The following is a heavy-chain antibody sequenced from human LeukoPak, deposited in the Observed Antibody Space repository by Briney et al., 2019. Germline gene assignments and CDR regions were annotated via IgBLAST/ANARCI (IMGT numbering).Heavy chain of an antibody. D-gene: IGHD3-10*01. V-gene: IGHV3-74*01. CDR1: GFSFSRYW. CDR3: ARAPMVRGNYYYMDV. Sequence: GGSLRLSCVGSGFSFSRYWMHWVRQVPGKGLVWVSRINGDGRIDSDVSSPSYADSVKGRFTISRDNSKNTLYLQMNSLRAEDTAVYYCARAPMVRGNYYYMDVWGKGTTVTISS. CDR2: IDSDVSSP. J-gene: IGHJ6*03.